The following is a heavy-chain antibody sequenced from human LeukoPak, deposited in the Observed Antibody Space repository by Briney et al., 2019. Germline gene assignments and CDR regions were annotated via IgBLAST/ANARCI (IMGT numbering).Heavy chain of an antibody. D-gene: IGHD6-19*01. V-gene: IGHV4-34*01. CDR1: GGSFSGY. CDR3: ARRSHYSGWYV. CDR2: INQTGST. J-gene: IGHJ1*01. Sequence: PSETLFLTCAVHGGSFSGYWSWIRQPPGKGLEWIGEINQTGSTNYNPSLKSRVTISVDTSKNQFSLKLTSVTAADTAVYYCARRSHYSGWYVWGQGTLVTVSS.